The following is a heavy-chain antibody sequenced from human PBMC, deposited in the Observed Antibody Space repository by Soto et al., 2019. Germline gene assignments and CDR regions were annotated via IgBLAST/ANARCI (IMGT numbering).Heavy chain of an antibody. CDR2: INHSGST. Sequence: RSLTCAVYGGSFSGYYWSWIRQPPGKGLEWIGEINHSGSTNYNPSLKSRVTISVDTSKNQFSLKLSSVTAADTAVYYCARTLRGRKSAIFGVVKYYYYYGMDVWGQGTTVTVSS. V-gene: IGHV4-34*01. CDR3: ARTLRGRKSAIFGVVKYYYYYGMDV. CDR1: GGSFSGYY. J-gene: IGHJ6*02. D-gene: IGHD3-3*01.